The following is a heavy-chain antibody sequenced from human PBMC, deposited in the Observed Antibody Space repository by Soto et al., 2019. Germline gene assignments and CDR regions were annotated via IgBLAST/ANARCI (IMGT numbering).Heavy chain of an antibody. J-gene: IGHJ4*02. Sequence: QVHLVQSGAEVKKPGASVKVSCKASGYIFSTYTMHWVRQAPGQRLEWMGWINAANGNTKYSQNFQGRVTISRDTSASKAYLELSSLRSEDTAVYYCARVSFETSGYADYWGQGTLVTVSS. CDR3: ARVSFETSGYADY. V-gene: IGHV1-3*01. D-gene: IGHD3-22*01. CDR1: GYIFSTYT. CDR2: INAANGNT.